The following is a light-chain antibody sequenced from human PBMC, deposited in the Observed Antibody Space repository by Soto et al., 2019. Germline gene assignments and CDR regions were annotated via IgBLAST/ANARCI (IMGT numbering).Light chain of an antibody. J-gene: IGLJ2*01. CDR1: SSDIGAYNY. V-gene: IGLV2-14*01. CDR2: DVS. Sequence: QSALTQPASVSGSPGQSITFSCTGTSSDIGAYNYVAWYQQHPGKAPKLMIYDVSNRPSGVSSRFSGSQSGNTASLTISGLQVEDEADYYCSSYTTGRTLLFGGGTKLTVL. CDR3: SSYTTGRTLL.